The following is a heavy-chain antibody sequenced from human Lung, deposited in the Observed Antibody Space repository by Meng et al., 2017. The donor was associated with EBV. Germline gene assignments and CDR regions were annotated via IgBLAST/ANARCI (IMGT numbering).Heavy chain of an antibody. J-gene: IGHJ4*01. CDR2: VTTKGSNYAT. Sequence: EVHLVESGGGLIQPGGSLKLSCAASGYRFTTSAIHWVRQAPGKGLEWVGRVTTKGSNYATAYAASVRGRFTVSREDSENTAYLLMNSLKNEDTALYYCTNLDYWGHGPLVTVAS. V-gene: IGHV3-73*02. CDR3: TNLDY. CDR1: GYRFTTSA.